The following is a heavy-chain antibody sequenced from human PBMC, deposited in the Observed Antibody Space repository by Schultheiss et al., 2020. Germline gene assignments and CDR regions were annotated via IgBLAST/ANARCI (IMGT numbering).Heavy chain of an antibody. CDR2: VRIDGSSK. V-gene: IGHV3-30*02. J-gene: IGHJ4*02. CDR3: ARGSGDGSGEATY. CDR1: GFTLSTYG. D-gene: IGHD5-24*01. Sequence: GGSLRLSCAASGFTLSTYGMHWVRQAPGKGLEWVALVRIDGSSKYYADSVKGRFTISRDNSKNTLHLQMNSLRPEDTAVYYCARGSGDGSGEATYWGQGTLVNVSS.